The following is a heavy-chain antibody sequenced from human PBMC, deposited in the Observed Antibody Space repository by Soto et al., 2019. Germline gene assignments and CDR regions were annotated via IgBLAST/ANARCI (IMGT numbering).Heavy chain of an antibody. CDR3: ANLRYYDFWSGYFSPTYYMDV. CDR2: ISYDGSNK. J-gene: IGHJ6*03. CDR1: GFTFSSYG. Sequence: GGSLRLSCAASGFTFSSYGMHWVRQAPGKGLEWVAVISYDGSNKYYADSVKGRFTISRDNSKNTLYLQMNSLRAEDTAVYYCANLRYYDFWSGYFSPTYYMDVWGKGTTVTVSS. V-gene: IGHV3-30*18. D-gene: IGHD3-3*01.